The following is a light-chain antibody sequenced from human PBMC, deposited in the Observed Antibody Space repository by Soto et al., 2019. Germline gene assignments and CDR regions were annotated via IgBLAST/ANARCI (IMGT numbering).Light chain of an antibody. CDR1: SSDVGSNNR. Sequence: QSALTQPPSVSRSPGQSVSISCTGTSSDVGSNNRVSWYQQPPGTAPKLMIYGVSNRPSGVPDRFSGSKSGNTASLTISGLQAEDEADYYCSSHTSSSTFVFGTGTKLTVL. V-gene: IGLV2-18*02. CDR3: SSHTSSSTFV. CDR2: GVS. J-gene: IGLJ1*01.